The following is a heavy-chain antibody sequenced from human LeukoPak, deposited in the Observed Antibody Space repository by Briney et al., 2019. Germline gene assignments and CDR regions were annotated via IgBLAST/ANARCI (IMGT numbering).Heavy chain of an antibody. Sequence: PSETLSLTCVVSDYSITSGFYWGWIRQPPGKGLEWMANIYQSGSTYYNPSLKSRVIISVDTSKNQFSLKLSSVTAADTAVYYCARGDCGGDCHDAFDIWGQRTVVTVSS. CDR2: IYQSGST. V-gene: IGHV4-38-2*01. CDR3: ARGDCGGDCHDAFDI. D-gene: IGHD2-21*01. CDR1: DYSITSGFY. J-gene: IGHJ3*02.